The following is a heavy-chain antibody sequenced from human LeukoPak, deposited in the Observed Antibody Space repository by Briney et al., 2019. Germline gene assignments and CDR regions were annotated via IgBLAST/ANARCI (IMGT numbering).Heavy chain of an antibody. Sequence: SETLSLTCTVSGGSISSGNYYWSWIRQHPGKGLEWIGNIYDGGKTYDNPSLKSRITMSIDTSKNQFSLRLRSVSAADAAVYFCARGPRSNTYYYYFYIDVWGIGTTVTVSS. V-gene: IGHV4-31*03. J-gene: IGHJ6*03. CDR3: ARGPRSNTYYYYFYIDV. CDR2: IYDGGKT. CDR1: GGSISSGNYY.